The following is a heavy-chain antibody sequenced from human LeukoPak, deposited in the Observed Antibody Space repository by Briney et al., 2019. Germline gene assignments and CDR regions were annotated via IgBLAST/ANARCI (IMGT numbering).Heavy chain of an antibody. CDR3: ARDRLYYDSSGYDY. D-gene: IGHD3-22*01. J-gene: IGHJ4*02. Sequence: NIKQDGSEKYYVASVKRRFTISRDNAKNSLYLQMNSLRAEDTAVYYCARDRLYYDSSGYDYWGQGTLVTVSS. V-gene: IGHV3-7*01. CDR2: IKQDGSEK.